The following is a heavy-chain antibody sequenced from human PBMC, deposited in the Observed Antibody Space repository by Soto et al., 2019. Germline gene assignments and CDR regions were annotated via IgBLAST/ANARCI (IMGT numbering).Heavy chain of an antibody. CDR2: INHSGST. Sequence: SETLSLTCAVYGGSFSGYYWSWIRQPPGKGLEWIGEINHSGSTNYNPSLKSRVTISVDTSKNQFSLKLSSVTAADTAVYYCARVERGTATTVVDAFDIWGQGTTVTVSS. CDR1: GGSFSGYY. V-gene: IGHV4-34*01. CDR3: ARVERGTATTVVDAFDI. J-gene: IGHJ3*02. D-gene: IGHD1-1*01.